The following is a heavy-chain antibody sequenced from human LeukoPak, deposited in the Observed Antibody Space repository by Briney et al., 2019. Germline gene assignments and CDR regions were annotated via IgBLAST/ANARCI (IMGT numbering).Heavy chain of an antibody. V-gene: IGHV4-34*01. CDR1: GFTFSSYA. J-gene: IGHJ3*02. Sequence: GSLRLSCAASGFTFSSYAMSWVRQPPGKGLEWIGEINHSGSTNYNPSLKSRVTISVDTSKNQFSLKLSSVTAADTAVYYCARAFYDGKPGRGAFDIWGQGTMVTVSS. CDR2: INHSGST. D-gene: IGHD3-16*01. CDR3: ARAFYDGKPGRGAFDI.